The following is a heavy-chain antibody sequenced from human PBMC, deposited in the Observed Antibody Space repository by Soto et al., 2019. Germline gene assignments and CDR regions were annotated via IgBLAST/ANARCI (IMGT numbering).Heavy chain of an antibody. J-gene: IGHJ4*02. V-gene: IGHV3-48*01. CDR3: ARVPDLNYCTRTSCLYYFDY. CDR2: ISSSSSTI. CDR1: GFTFSSYS. Sequence: PGGSLRLSCAASGFTFSSYSMNWVRQAPGKGLEWVSYISSSSSTIYYADSVRGRFTVSRDNAKSSLYLQMNSLRAEDTAVYYCARVPDLNYCTRTSCLYYFDYWGQGVLVTVSS. D-gene: IGHD2-2*01.